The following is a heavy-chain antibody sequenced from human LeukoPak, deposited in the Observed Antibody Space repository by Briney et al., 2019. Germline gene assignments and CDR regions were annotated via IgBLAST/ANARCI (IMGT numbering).Heavy chain of an antibody. D-gene: IGHD2-2*01. Sequence: ASVKVSCKASGYTFTGYYMHWVRQAPGQGLEWMGWINPNSGGTNYAQKFQGRVTMTRGTSISTAYMELSRLRSDDTAVYYCARGVPAADAFDIWGQGTMVTVSS. CDR1: GYTFTGYY. V-gene: IGHV1-2*02. CDR2: INPNSGGT. CDR3: ARGVPAADAFDI. J-gene: IGHJ3*02.